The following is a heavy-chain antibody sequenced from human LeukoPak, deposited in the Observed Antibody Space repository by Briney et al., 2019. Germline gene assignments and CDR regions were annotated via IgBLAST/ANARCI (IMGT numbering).Heavy chain of an antibody. Sequence: GGSLRLSCAASGFTFSHYYMTWIRQAPGKGLEWVSYISGTGDIIHYADSVKGRFTISRDNAKNALYLQMNSLRAEDTAVYYCANAPRYVIAVAGVGLRAFDIWGQGTMVTVSS. J-gene: IGHJ3*02. CDR2: ISGTGDII. V-gene: IGHV3-11*04. CDR3: ANAPRYVIAVAGVGLRAFDI. CDR1: GFTFSHYY. D-gene: IGHD6-19*01.